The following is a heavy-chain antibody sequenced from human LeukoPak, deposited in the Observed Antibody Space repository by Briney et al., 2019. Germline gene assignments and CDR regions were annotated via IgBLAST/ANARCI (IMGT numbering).Heavy chain of an antibody. Sequence: SGTLSLTCTVSGGSISSYYWSWIRQPPGKGLEWIGYIYYSGSTNYNPSLKSRVTISVDTSKNQFSLKLSSVTAADTAVYYCAREYGDYGIDYWGQGTLVTVSS. D-gene: IGHD4-17*01. J-gene: IGHJ4*02. CDR3: AREYGDYGIDY. V-gene: IGHV4-59*01. CDR2: IYYSGST. CDR1: GGSISSYY.